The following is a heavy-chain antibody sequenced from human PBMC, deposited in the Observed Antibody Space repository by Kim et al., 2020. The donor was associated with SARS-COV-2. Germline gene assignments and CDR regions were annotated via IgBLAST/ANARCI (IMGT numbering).Heavy chain of an antibody. Sequence: SETLSLTCAVYGGSFSGYYWSWIRQPPGKGLEWIGEINHSGSTNYNPSLKSRVTISVDTSKNQFSLKLSSVTAADTAVYYCARARRYYYDSSGYYLLFDYWGQGTLVTVSS. CDR1: GGSFSGYY. D-gene: IGHD3-22*01. J-gene: IGHJ4*02. V-gene: IGHV4-34*01. CDR3: ARARRYYYDSSGYYLLFDY. CDR2: INHSGST.